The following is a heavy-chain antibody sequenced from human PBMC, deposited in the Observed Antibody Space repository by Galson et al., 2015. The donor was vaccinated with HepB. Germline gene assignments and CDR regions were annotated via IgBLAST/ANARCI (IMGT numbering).Heavy chain of an antibody. CDR2: ISYDGSNK. Sequence: SLRLSCAASGFTFSSYAMHWVRQAPGKGLEWVAVISYDGSNKYYADSVKGRFTISRDNSKNTLYLQMNSLRAEDTAVYYCARVGRADRDGYIRLRGAFDIWGQGTMVTVSS. J-gene: IGHJ3*02. CDR1: GFTFSSYA. D-gene: IGHD5-24*01. CDR3: ARVGRADRDGYIRLRGAFDI. V-gene: IGHV3-30-3*01.